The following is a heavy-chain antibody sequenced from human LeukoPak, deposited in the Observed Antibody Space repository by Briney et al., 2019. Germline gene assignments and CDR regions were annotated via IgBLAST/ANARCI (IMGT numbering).Heavy chain of an antibody. CDR3: ARDLTSGLLWFSELSLDY. V-gene: IGHV1-2*02. D-gene: IGHD3-10*01. Sequence: ASVKVSCKASGYTFTGYYMHWVRRAPGQGLEWMGWINPNSGGTNYAQKFQGRVTMTRDTSISTAYMELSRLRSDDTAVYYCARDLTSGLLWFSELSLDYWGQGTLVTVSS. CDR2: INPNSGGT. CDR1: GYTFTGYY. J-gene: IGHJ4*02.